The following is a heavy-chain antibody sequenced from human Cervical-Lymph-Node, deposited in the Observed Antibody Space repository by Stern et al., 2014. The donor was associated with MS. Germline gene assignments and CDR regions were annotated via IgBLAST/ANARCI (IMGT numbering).Heavy chain of an antibody. CDR1: GGSVSSGSYY. CDR2: IYYSGST. J-gene: IGHJ4*02. D-gene: IGHD3-22*01. CDR3: ASDSSGYYLSFDY. Sequence: QLQLQESGPGLVQPSETLSLTCTVSGGSVSSGSYYWSWIRQPPGKGLGWIGYIYYSGSTNYNPSLKSRVTISVDTSKNQFSLKLSSVTAADTAVYYCASDSSGYYLSFDYWGQGTLVTVSS. V-gene: IGHV4-61*01.